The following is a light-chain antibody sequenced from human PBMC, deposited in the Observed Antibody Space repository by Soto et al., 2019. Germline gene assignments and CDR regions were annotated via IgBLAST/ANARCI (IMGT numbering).Light chain of an antibody. V-gene: IGKV1-5*01. CDR2: DAS. CDR3: QQYENYWT. J-gene: IGKJ1*01. Sequence: DIQMTQSPSSLSASLGDRVTITCRASQSISSWLAWYQHKPGKAPKLLIYDASNLDSGVPSRFSGSGSGTEFSLTISNLQPDDCATYYCQQYENYWTFGQGTRVEIK. CDR1: QSISSW.